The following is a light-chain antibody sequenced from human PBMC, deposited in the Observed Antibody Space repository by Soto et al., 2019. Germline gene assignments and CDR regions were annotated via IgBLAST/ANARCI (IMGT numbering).Light chain of an antibody. J-gene: IGKJ4*01. Sequence: EIVLTQSPATLSLSPGERATLSCRASQAVSNSLAWYRQKPGQAPRLLIYDTSNRATGIPARFSGSGSGTDFPLTISSLEPEDFAVYYCQHRGNWPPLTFGGGTKLEMK. CDR2: DTS. CDR1: QAVSNS. CDR3: QHRGNWPPLT. V-gene: IGKV3-11*01.